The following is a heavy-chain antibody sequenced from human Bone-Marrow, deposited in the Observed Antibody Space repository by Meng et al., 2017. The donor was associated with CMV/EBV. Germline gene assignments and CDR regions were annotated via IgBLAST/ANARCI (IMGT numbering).Heavy chain of an antibody. CDR1: GFTFGTYT. V-gene: IGHV3-21*01. CDR2: ITGDSSYI. CDR3: ARSLKTGAFDI. D-gene: IGHD3-16*02. Sequence: GESLKISCAASGFTFGTYTMKWVRQAPGKGLEWVSSITGDSSYIFYADSMKGRFTISRDNGKNSLFLQMNSLRAEDSAVYYCARSLKTGAFDIWGQVTMVTVSS. J-gene: IGHJ3*02.